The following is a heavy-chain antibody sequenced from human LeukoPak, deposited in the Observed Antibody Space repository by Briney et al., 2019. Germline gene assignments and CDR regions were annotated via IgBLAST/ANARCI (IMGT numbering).Heavy chain of an antibody. D-gene: IGHD3-10*01. CDR3: ARLGFHGSGSFPNFDY. CDR2: IYYSGST. V-gene: IGHV4-39*01. J-gene: IGHJ4*02. CDR1: GGSISSSSYY. Sequence: KPSETLSLTCTVSGGSISSSSYYWGWIRQPPGKGLEWIGSIYYSGSTYYNPSLKSRVTISVDTSKNQFSLKLSSVTAADTAVYYCARLGFHGSGSFPNFDYWGQGTLVTVSS.